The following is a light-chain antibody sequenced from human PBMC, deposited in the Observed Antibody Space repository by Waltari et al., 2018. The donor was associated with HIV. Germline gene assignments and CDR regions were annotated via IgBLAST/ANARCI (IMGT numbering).Light chain of an antibody. J-gene: IGLJ3*02. V-gene: IGLV7-43*01. CDR2: DID. Sequence: QTVVTQEPSLTVSPGGTVTPTCASSTAAVTSVHYANCFQQKPGQAPRPLIYDIDHKHAWTPARFSGSLLGGKAALTLSAVQPEDEAEYYCLLYYGGAWVFGGGTKLTVL. CDR3: LLYYGGAWV. CDR1: TAAVTSVHY.